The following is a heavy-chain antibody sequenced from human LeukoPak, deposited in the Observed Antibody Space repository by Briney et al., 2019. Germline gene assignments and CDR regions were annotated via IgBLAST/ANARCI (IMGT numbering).Heavy chain of an antibody. CDR1: GFTFSSYA. CDR3: AKGGSGSYYGLIDY. Sequence: PGGSLRLSCAASGFTFSSYAMSWVRQAPGKGLECVSGISGSGGGTYYADSVKGRFTISRDNSKNTLYLQMNSLTAEDTAVYYCAKGGSGSYYGLIDYWGQGTLVTVSS. V-gene: IGHV3-23*01. J-gene: IGHJ4*02. D-gene: IGHD1-26*01. CDR2: ISGSGGGT.